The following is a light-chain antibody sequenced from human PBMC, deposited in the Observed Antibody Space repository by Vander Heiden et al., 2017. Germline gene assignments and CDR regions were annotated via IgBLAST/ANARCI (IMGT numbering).Light chain of an antibody. CDR2: GAS. J-gene: IGKJ2*01. CDR1: QSIRNNY. V-gene: IGKV3-20*01. Sequence: EIVLPQSPRTLSFSPGESATLPCMASQSIRNNYLAWYQQKPGQAPKLLIYGASNRATGIPDRFSGSGSGTDFTLTISRLEPEDFAVYYCQQYGSSPYTFGQGTNLEIK. CDR3: QQYGSSPYT.